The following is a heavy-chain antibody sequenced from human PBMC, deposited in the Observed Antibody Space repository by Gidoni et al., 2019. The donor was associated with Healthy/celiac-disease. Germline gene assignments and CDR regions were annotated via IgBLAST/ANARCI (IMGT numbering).Heavy chain of an antibody. CDR3: ARDSGGLLRYWTTLPSHAFDI. Sequence: QVQLVESGGGLVKPGGSLRLSCAASGFTFSDYYMSWIRQAPGKGLGGVSYISSSCSTIYYADSVKGRFTISRDNAKNSLYLQMNSLRAEDTAVYYCARDSGGLLRYWTTLPSHAFDIWGQGTMVTVSS. V-gene: IGHV3-11*01. CDR2: ISSSCSTI. D-gene: IGHD3-9*01. CDR1: GFTFSDYY. J-gene: IGHJ3*02.